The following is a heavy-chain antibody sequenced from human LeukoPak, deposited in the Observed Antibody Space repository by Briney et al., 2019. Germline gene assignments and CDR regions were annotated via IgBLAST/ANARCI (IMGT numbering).Heavy chain of an antibody. Sequence: PGGSLRLSCAASGVTFSSHWMSWVRQAPGKGLEWVANIKHDGSEKYYVGSVKGRFTISRDNAKNSLYLQMNSLRAEDTAVYYCARVSKYSSSLFFYYWGQGTLVTVSS. CDR1: GVTFSSHW. J-gene: IGHJ4*02. CDR2: IKHDGSEK. V-gene: IGHV3-7*05. D-gene: IGHD6-13*01. CDR3: ARVSKYSSSLFFYY.